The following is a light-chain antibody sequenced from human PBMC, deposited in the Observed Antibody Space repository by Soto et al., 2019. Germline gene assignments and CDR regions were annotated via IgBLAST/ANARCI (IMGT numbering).Light chain of an antibody. CDR1: SSDVGGYNH. V-gene: IGLV2-14*01. CDR2: DVS. CDR3: TSYTSSSTVV. Sequence: QSALTQPASVSGSPGQSITISCTGTSSDVGGYNHVSWYQQHPGKAPKLMIYDVSNRPSGVSNRFSGSNSGNTASLTISGLQSEDEADYYFTSYTSSSTVVFGGGTKVTVL. J-gene: IGLJ2*01.